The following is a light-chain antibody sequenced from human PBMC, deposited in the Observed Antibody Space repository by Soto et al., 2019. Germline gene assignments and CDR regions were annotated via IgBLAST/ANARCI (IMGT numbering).Light chain of an antibody. J-gene: IGKJ4*01. CDR3: QQSYSTPLT. CDR2: DAS. V-gene: IGKV1-5*01. Sequence: DIQMTQSPSTLSGSVGYRVTITCLASQSISSWLAWYQQKPGKAPKLLIYDASSLESGVPSRFSGSGSGTEFTLTISSLQPDDFATYYCQQSYSTPLTFGGGTKVDI. CDR1: QSISSW.